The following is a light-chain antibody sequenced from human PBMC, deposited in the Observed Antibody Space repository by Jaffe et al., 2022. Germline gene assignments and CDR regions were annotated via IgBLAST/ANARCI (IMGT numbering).Light chain of an antibody. Sequence: QTVVTQEPSFSVSPGGTVILTCGLSSVSVSRSNYASWYQQTPGQAPRALIYNTNTRSSGVPDRFSGSILGNKAALIITGAQADDESDYYCVLFLDSGTYWVFGGGTKLTVL. CDR1: SVSVSRSNY. J-gene: IGLJ3*02. V-gene: IGLV8-61*01. CDR2: NTN. CDR3: VLFLDSGTYWV.